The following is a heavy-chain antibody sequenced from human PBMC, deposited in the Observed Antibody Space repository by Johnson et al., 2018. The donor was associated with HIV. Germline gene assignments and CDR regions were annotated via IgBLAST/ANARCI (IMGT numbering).Heavy chain of an antibody. CDR1: GFTFSSYG. D-gene: IGHD3-10*01. CDR2: IRFDGSNE. Sequence: QVQLVESGGGVVQPGGSLRLSCAASGFTFSSYGMHWVRQAPGKGLEWVAFIRFDGSNEYYLDSVKGRFTISRDNSKNTLYLQVNSLRGEDTAVYYCARDTSTASGSYYGAFDIWGQGTVVTVSS. J-gene: IGHJ3*02. CDR3: ARDTSTASGSYYGAFDI. V-gene: IGHV3-30*02.